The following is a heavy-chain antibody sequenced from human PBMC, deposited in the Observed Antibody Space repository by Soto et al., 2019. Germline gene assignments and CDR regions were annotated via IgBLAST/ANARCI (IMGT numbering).Heavy chain of an antibody. V-gene: IGHV1-46*02. CDR2: INVRGGNT. D-gene: IGHD2-15*01. Sequence: ASVRVSCKTSGYTLNNYYIHWARQAPGQGLQWMGMINVRGGNTFYAQEFQVRVAMTSDTSASTVYMELNGLTSDDTAVYYCATSLGREFATGDYWGQGSLVTVSS. CDR3: ATSLGREFATGDY. J-gene: IGHJ4*02. CDR1: GYTLNNYY.